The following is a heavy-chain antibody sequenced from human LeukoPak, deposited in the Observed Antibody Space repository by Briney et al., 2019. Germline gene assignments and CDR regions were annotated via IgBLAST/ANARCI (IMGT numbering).Heavy chain of an antibody. J-gene: IGHJ6*03. CDR2: MNPKSGNA. CDR3: ARGVDSMVRGVIITEMDYYYYYYMDV. V-gene: IGHV1-8*03. CDR1: GYTFTSYD. D-gene: IGHD3-10*01. Sequence: ASVKVSCKASGYTFTSYDINWVRQVTGQGLEWMGWMNPKSGNAGYAQKFQGRVTITRNTSISTAYMEVSSLRSEDTAVYYCARGVDSMVRGVIITEMDYYYYYYMDVWGKGTTVTISS.